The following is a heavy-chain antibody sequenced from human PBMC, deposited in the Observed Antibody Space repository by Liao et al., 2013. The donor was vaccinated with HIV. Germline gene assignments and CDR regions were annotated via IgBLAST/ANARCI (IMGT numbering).Heavy chain of an antibody. CDR1: GGSITTTSYY. CDR3: VRDFLAVVRGYVPYYQYLDV. V-gene: IGHV4-39*07. D-gene: IGHD3-10*01. Sequence: QLQLQESGPRLVKPSETLSLTCTVSGGSITTTSYYWGWIRQSPGKGLEWIGSIYYSGSTQYNPSLKSRVTMSIDTSKNQFSLTLRSVTAADTAVYYCVRDFLAVVRGYVPYYQYLDVWGKGTTVIVSS. J-gene: IGHJ6*03. CDR2: IYYSGST.